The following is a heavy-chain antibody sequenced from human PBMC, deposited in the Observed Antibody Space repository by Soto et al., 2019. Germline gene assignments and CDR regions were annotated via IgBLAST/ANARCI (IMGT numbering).Heavy chain of an antibody. V-gene: IGHV4-34*01. CDR3: ARGGSSSWYGYYGMDV. J-gene: IGHJ6*02. D-gene: IGHD6-13*01. CDR1: GGSFSGYY. Sequence: SETLSLTCAAYGGSFSGYYWSWIRQPPGKGLEWIGEINHSGSTNYNPSLKSRVTISVDTSKNQFSLKLSSVTAADTAVYYCARGGSSSWYGYYGMDVWGQGTTVTVSS. CDR2: INHSGST.